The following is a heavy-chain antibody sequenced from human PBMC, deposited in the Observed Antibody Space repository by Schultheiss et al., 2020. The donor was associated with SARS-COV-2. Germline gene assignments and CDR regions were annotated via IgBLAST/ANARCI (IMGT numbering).Heavy chain of an antibody. J-gene: IGHJ4*02. Sequence: GGSLRLSCAASGFTFSSYSMNWVRQAPGKGLEWVSYISSSSSTIYYADSVKGRFTISRDNAKNSLYLQMNSLRAEDTAVYYCARDLEEDDFWSGYYAFDYWGQGTLVTVSS. V-gene: IGHV3-48*01. CDR3: ARDLEEDDFWSGYYAFDY. D-gene: IGHD3-3*01. CDR2: ISSSSSTI. CDR1: GFTFSSYS.